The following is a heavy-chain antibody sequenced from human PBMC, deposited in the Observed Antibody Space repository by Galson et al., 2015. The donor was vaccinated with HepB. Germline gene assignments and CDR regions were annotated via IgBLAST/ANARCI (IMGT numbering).Heavy chain of an antibody. CDR1: GFTFSNYS. D-gene: IGHD2-15*01. V-gene: IGHV3-30*18. Sequence: SLRLSCAASGFTFSNYSMHWVRQAPGKGLEWVAVISYDGSNKYYADSVKGRFTISRDNSKNTLSLEMNSLRAEDTALYYCAKDYGPCSGGSCYSDYWGQGTLVTVSS. CDR3: AKDYGPCSGGSCYSDY. CDR2: ISYDGSNK. J-gene: IGHJ4*02.